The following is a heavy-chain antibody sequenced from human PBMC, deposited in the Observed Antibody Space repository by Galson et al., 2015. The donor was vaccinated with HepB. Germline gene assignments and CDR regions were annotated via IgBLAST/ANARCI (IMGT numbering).Heavy chain of an antibody. D-gene: IGHD3-16*01. CDR3: AKWGVWGVFEY. CDR2: ISASDAKT. V-gene: IGHV3-23*01. CDR1: GFTFSSYS. J-gene: IGHJ4*02. Sequence: SLRLSCAASGFTFSSYSMSWVRQAPRKGLEWVSAISASDAKTYYGDSMKGRFTISRDNSKNTVSLQMDSLRAEDTAVYHCAKWGVWGVFEYWGQGILVTVSS.